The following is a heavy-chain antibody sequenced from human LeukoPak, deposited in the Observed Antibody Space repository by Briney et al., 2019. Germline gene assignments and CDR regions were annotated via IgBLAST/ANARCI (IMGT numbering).Heavy chain of an antibody. Sequence: PGGSLRLSCAASGFTFSSYSMNWVRQAPGKGLEWVSSISSSSSYIYYADSVKGRFTISRDNAKNSLYLQMNSLRAEDTAVHYCARESYSSGWSYYFDYWGQGTLVTVSS. CDR2: ISSSSSYI. J-gene: IGHJ4*02. CDR3: ARESYSSGWSYYFDY. V-gene: IGHV3-21*01. CDR1: GFTFSSYS. D-gene: IGHD6-19*01.